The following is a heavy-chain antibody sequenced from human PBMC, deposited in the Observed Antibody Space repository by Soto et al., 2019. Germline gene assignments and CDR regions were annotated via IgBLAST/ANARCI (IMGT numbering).Heavy chain of an antibody. D-gene: IGHD3-10*01. CDR1: GYTFTSYY. Sequence: ASVKVSCKASGYTFTSYYMHWVRQAPGQGLEWMGIINPSGGSTSYAQKFQGRVTMTRDTSTSTAYMELSSLRSEDTAVYFCAMDDYGSRSDAIAPSGMDVLSQGATFTISS. CDR3: AMDDYGSRSDAIAPSGMDV. CDR2: INPSGGST. J-gene: IGHJ6*02. V-gene: IGHV1-46*01.